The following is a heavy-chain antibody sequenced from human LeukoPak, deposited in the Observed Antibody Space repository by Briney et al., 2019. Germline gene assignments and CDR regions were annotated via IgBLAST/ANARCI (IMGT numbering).Heavy chain of an antibody. CDR3: ARPTLTWGSGPDY. V-gene: IGHV3-21*01. CDR2: ISSSSSYI. CDR1: GFTFSSYS. Sequence: TGGSLRLSCAASGFTFSSYSMNWVRQAPGKGLEWVSSISSSSSYIYYADSVKGRFTISRDNAENSLYLQMNSLRAEDTAVYYCARPTLTWGSGPDYWGQGTLVTVSS. J-gene: IGHJ4*02. D-gene: IGHD7-27*01.